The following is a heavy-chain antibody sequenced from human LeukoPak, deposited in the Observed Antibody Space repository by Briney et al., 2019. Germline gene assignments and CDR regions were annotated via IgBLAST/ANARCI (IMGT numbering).Heavy chain of an antibody. J-gene: IGHJ4*02. CDR2: ISSSSSTI. D-gene: IGHD3-22*01. CDR3: ARVFYDSSGYRPCDY. Sequence: PGRSLRLSRAAAALTFSSYSMNWVRQAPGKGLEWVSYISSSSSTIYYADSVKGRFTISRDNAKNSLYLQMNSLRDEDTAVYYCARVFYDSSGYRPCDYWGQGTLVTVSS. CDR1: ALTFSSYS. V-gene: IGHV3-48*02.